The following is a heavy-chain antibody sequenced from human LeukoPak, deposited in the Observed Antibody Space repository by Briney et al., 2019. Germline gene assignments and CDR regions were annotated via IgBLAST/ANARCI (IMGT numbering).Heavy chain of an antibody. D-gene: IGHD3-22*01. CDR3: ARDSSVDY. CDR2: ISSSSSYI. V-gene: IGHV3-21*01. J-gene: IGHJ4*02. Sequence: GGSLRLSCAVSGVPFSSYSMNWVRKPPGKGLEWVSSISSSSSYIYYADSLKGRFTMSRDNAKNSLYLQMNSLRAEDTAVYYCARDSSVDYWGQGTLVTVSS. CDR1: GVPFSSYS.